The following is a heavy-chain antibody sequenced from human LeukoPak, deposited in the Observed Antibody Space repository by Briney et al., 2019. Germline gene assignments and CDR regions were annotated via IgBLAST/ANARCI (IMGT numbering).Heavy chain of an antibody. J-gene: IGHJ6*03. CDR3: ARIAPYYYYMDV. CDR2: IYYSGST. CDR1: GGSISSSSYY. V-gene: IGHV4-39*01. Sequence: SETLSLTCTVSGGSISSSSYYWGWIRQPPGKGLEWIGSIYYSGSTYYNPSLKSRVTISVDTSKNQFSLKLSSVTAADTAVYYCARIAPYYYYMDVWAKGPRSPSP.